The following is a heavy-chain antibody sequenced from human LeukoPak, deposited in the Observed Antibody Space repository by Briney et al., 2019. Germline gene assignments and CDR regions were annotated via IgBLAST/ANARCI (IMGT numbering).Heavy chain of an antibody. CDR3: ARLRRAYYYDSSGSYPDY. CDR2: INHSGST. D-gene: IGHD3-22*01. Sequence: SETLSFTCAVYGGSFSGYYWSWIRQPPGKGLEWIGEINHSGSTNYNPSLKSRVTISVDTSKNQFSLKLSSVTAADTAVYYCARLRRAYYYDSSGSYPDYWGQGTLVTVSS. V-gene: IGHV4-34*01. J-gene: IGHJ4*02. CDR1: GGSFSGYY.